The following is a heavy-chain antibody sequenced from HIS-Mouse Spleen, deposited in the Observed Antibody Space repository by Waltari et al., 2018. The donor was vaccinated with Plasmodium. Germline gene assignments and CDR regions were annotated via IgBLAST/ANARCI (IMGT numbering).Heavy chain of an antibody. CDR3: ARDLAAAGHFDY. J-gene: IGHJ4*02. CDR2: INPNSGGT. D-gene: IGHD6-13*01. V-gene: IGHV1-2*02. CDR1: GYTFTGHY. Sequence: VQLVQSGAEVKKPGASVKVSCKASGYTFTGHYLHWGRQAPGQGLEWMGWINPNSGGTNYAQKFQGRVTMTRDTSISTAYMELSRLRSDDTAVYYCARDLAAAGHFDYWGQGTLVTVSS.